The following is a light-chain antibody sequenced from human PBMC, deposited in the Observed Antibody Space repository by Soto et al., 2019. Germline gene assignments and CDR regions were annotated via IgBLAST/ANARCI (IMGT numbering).Light chain of an antibody. CDR2: DAS. J-gene: IGKJ1*01. CDR3: HQYNSYSAWT. V-gene: IGKV1-5*01. Sequence: DLQMTQSPSTLSASVGDRVTITCRASQSISSWLAWYQQKPGKAPKLLIYDASSLESGVPSRFSGSGSGTACTLTISSLQPDDFATYYCHQYNSYSAWTFGQGTKVEIK. CDR1: QSISSW.